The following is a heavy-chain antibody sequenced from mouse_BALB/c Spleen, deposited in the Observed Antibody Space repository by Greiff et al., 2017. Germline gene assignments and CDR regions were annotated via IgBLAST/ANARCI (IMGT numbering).Heavy chain of an antibody. V-gene: IGHV1-7*01. CDR2: INPSTGYT. J-gene: IGHJ3*01. CDR3: ARSYGNFGRFAY. D-gene: IGHD2-1*01. Sequence: QVQLQQSGAELAKPGASVKMSCKASGYTFTSYWMHWVKQRPGQGLEWIGYINPSTGYTEYNQKFKDKATLTADKSSSTAYMQLSSLTSEDSAVYYCARSYGNFGRFAYWGQGTLVTVSA. CDR1: GYTFTSYW.